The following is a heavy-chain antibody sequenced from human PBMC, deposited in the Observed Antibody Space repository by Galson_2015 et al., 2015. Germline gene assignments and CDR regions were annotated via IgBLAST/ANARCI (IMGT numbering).Heavy chain of an antibody. CDR2: IIPIFGTA. Sequence: PGQGLEWMGGIIPIFGTANYAQKFQGRVTITADESTSTAYMELSSLRSEDTAVYYCARMESGYSYGYEPPGGGMDVWGQGTTVTVSS. V-gene: IGHV1-69*01. D-gene: IGHD5-18*01. CDR3: ARMESGYSYGYEPPGGGMDV. J-gene: IGHJ6*02.